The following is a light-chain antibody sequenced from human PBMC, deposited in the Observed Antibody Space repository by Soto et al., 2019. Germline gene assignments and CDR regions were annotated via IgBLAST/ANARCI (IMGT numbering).Light chain of an antibody. V-gene: IGKV3-20*01. Sequence: EIVLTQSPGTLSLSPRERATLSCRASQSVSSSYLAWYQQKPGQAPRLLIYGASSRATGIPDRFSGSGSGTDFTLTISRLESEDFAVYYCQQYGSSRWTFGQGTKVDIK. CDR3: QQYGSSRWT. CDR2: GAS. J-gene: IGKJ1*01. CDR1: QSVSSSY.